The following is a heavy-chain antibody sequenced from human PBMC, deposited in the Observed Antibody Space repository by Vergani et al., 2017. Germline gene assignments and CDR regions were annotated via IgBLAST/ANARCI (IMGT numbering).Heavy chain of an antibody. CDR3: ARGEHVRFGDPTAFDI. CDR1: GFTFSSYG. J-gene: IGHJ3*02. CDR2: ISYDGSNK. V-gene: IGHV3-30*03. D-gene: IGHD3-10*01. Sequence: QVQLVESGGGLVKPGGSLRLSCAASGFTFSSYGMHWVRQAPGKGLEWVAVISYDGSNKYYADSVKGRFTISRDNSKNSLYLQMNSLRAEDTAVYYCARGEHVRFGDPTAFDIWGQGTMVTVSS.